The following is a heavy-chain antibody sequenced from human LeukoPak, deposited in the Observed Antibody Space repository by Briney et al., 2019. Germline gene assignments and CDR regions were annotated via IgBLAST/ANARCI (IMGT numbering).Heavy chain of an antibody. J-gene: IGHJ4*02. CDR3: ARDLLQRYYYDSSGYPFDY. D-gene: IGHD3-22*01. CDR1: GGSISSSNYY. CDR2: IFYSGST. V-gene: IGHV4-39*07. Sequence: SETLSLTCTVSGGSISSSNYYWGWIRQPPGKGLEWIGTIFYSGSTYYNPSLKSRVTISVDTSKNQFSLKLSSVTAADTAVYYCARDLLQRYYYDSSGYPFDYWGQGTLVTVSS.